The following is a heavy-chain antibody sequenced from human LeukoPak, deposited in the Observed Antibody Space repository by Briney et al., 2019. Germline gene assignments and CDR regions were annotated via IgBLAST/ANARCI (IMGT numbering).Heavy chain of an antibody. CDR2: IIPIFGTA. Sequence: SVKVSCKASGGTFSSYAISWVRQAPGQGLEWMGGIIPIFGTANYAQKFQGRVTITTDESTSTAYMELSSLRSEDTAVYYCARRAMVRGVTPRSFFDYWGQGTLVTVSS. J-gene: IGHJ4*02. V-gene: IGHV1-69*05. D-gene: IGHD3-10*01. CDR1: GGTFSSYA. CDR3: ARRAMVRGVTPRSFFDY.